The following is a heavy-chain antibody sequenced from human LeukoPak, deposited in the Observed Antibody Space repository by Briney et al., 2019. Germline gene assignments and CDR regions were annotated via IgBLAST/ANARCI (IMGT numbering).Heavy chain of an antibody. Sequence: GGSLRLSCAASGFTFSSFAMNWVRQAPGKGLGWVSAISESGGSRYYADSVKGRFTISRDNAKNTVYLQMNSLRVEDTAVYYCAKGGGWLYYFDYWGQGSLVSVSS. J-gene: IGHJ4*02. CDR3: AKGGGWLYYFDY. CDR2: ISESGGSR. D-gene: IGHD6-19*01. CDR1: GFTFSSFA. V-gene: IGHV3-23*01.